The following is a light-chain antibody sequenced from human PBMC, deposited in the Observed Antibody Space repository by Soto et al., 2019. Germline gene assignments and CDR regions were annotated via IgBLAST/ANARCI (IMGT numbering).Light chain of an antibody. CDR2: EVS. J-gene: IGLJ1*01. V-gene: IGLV2-14*01. CDR1: SSDVGLYNY. CDR3: TSYTISSTLV. Sequence: QSVLTQPASVSGSPGQSITISCTGTSSDVGLYNYVSWYQQHPGKAPKFMIYEVSNRPSGVSNRFSGSKSGNTAYLTISGLQAEDEADYYCTSYTISSTLVFGTGTKVTVL.